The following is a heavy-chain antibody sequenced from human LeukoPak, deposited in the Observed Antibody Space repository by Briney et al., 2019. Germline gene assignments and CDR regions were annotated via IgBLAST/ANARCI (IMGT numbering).Heavy chain of an antibody. D-gene: IGHD3-22*01. CDR3: ARDPYYYDSSAFYPFDY. CDR1: GFTFTNYA. V-gene: IGHV3-23*01. CDR2: FNGRGDST. J-gene: IGHJ4*02. Sequence: GGSLRLSCAASGFTFTNYAMTWVRQAPGKGPEWVAGFNGRGDSTYYAESVRGRFTISRDTSKNTLYLQVSSLRVEDTAVYYCARDPYYYDSSAFYPFDYWGQGTLVTVSS.